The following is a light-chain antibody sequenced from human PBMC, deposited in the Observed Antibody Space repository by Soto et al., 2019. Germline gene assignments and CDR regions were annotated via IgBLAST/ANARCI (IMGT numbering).Light chain of an antibody. V-gene: IGKV1-8*01. CDR2: AAS. CDR1: QGISSY. CDR3: QQYYSYPRLT. Sequence: AIRMTQSPSSFSASTGDRVTITCRARQGISSYLAWYQQTPGKAPKLLIYAASTLQSGVPSRFSGSGSGTDFTLTISCLQSEDFATYYCQQYYSYPRLTFGGGTKVDIK. J-gene: IGKJ4*01.